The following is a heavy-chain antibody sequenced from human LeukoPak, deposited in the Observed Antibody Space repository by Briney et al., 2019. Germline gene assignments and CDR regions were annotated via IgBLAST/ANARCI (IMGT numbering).Heavy chain of an antibody. J-gene: IGHJ4*02. CDR2: ISSSSSYI. CDR1: GFTFSTYE. D-gene: IGHD3-22*01. CDR3: ASDRAYYYDSSGYAGGFDY. Sequence: GGSLRLSCAASGFTFSTYEMNWVRQAPGKGLEWVSSISSSSSYIYYADSVKGRFTISRDNAKNSLYLQMNSLRAEDTAVYYCASDRAYYYDSSGYAGGFDYWGQGTLVTVSS. V-gene: IGHV3-21*01.